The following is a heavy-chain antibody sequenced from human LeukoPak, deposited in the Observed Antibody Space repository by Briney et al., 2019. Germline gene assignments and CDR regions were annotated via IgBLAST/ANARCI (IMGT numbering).Heavy chain of an antibody. Sequence: GGSLRLSCAASGFTFSSYTINWVRQAPGKGLEWVSSISGSSYYIYYADSVRGRFTVSRDNAKNSVYLQMNSLRAEDTAVYYCARVLSGYSYAFDYWGQGTLVTVSS. V-gene: IGHV3-21*01. J-gene: IGHJ4*02. CDR1: GFTFSSYT. D-gene: IGHD5-18*01. CDR3: ARVLSGYSYAFDY. CDR2: ISGSSYYI.